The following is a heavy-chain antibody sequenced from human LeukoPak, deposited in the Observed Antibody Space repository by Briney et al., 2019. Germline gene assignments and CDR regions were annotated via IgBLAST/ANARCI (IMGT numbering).Heavy chain of an antibody. CDR2: IKQDGSEK. CDR1: PFTFSSYW. CDR3: ARVDTYYDFWSGLGTAGFDP. J-gene: IGHJ5*02. Sequence: GGSLRLSCAACPFTFSSYWMSWVRQAPGKGLEWVANIKQDGSEKYYVDSVKGRFTISRDNAKDSLYLQMNSLRAEDTAVYYCARVDTYYDFWSGLGTAGFDPWGQGTPVTVSS. D-gene: IGHD3-3*01. V-gene: IGHV3-7*01.